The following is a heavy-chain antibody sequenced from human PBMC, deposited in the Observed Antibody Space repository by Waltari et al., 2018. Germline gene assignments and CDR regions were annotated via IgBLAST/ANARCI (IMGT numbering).Heavy chain of an antibody. J-gene: IGHJ4*02. Sequence: EVQLVESGGGLVKPGGSLRLSCAASGFTFSSYIMNWVRQAPGKGLEWVSSISSSSSYIYYADSVKGRFTISRDNAKNSLYLQMNSLRAEDTAVYYCARDYGFWSGYNDYWGQGTLVTVSS. CDR1: GFTFSSYI. V-gene: IGHV3-21*01. CDR2: ISSSSSYI. CDR3: ARDYGFWSGYNDY. D-gene: IGHD3-3*01.